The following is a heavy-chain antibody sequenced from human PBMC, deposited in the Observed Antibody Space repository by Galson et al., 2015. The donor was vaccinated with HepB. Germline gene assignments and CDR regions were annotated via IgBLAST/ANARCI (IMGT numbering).Heavy chain of an antibody. CDR2: INPRGGTT. D-gene: IGHD3-16*01. CDR3: ARGASLGYLDY. J-gene: IGHJ4*02. CDR1: GYTFTSYY. Sequence: SVKVSCKASGYTFTSYYIHWVRQAPGQGLEWMGLINPRGGTTTYAQKFQSRVTMTRDTSTSTVYMELGSLRSEDTAVYYCARGASLGYLDYWGQGTLVTVSS. V-gene: IGHV1-46*01.